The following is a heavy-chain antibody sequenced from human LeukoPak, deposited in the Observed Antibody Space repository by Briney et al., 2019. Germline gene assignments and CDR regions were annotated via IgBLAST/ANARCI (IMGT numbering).Heavy chain of an antibody. CDR2: IYYSGST. CDR3: ARRKRYSSSWYVGWYFDL. V-gene: IGHV4-39*01. Sequence: PSETLSLTCTVSGGSISSSSYYWGWIRQPPGKGLEWIGSIYYSGSTYYNPSLKSRVTISVDTSKNQFSLKLSSVTAADTAVYYCARRKRYSSSWYVGWYFDLWGRGTLVTVSS. J-gene: IGHJ2*01. CDR1: GGSISSSSYY. D-gene: IGHD6-13*01.